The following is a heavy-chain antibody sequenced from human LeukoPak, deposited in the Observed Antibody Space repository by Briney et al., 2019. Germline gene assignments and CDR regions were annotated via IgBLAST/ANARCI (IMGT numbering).Heavy chain of an antibody. CDR2: ISYIGST. CDR1: GGSVSSGGYC. J-gene: IGHJ4*02. Sequence: SETLSLTCTVSGGSVSSGGYCWSWIRQPPEKGLEWIGYISYIGSTNYNPSLKSRLTISVDTSKNQFSLRLSSVTAADTAVYYCARDRGGTYDYWGQGTLVTVSS. V-gene: IGHV4-61*08. D-gene: IGHD1-26*01. CDR3: ARDRGGTYDY.